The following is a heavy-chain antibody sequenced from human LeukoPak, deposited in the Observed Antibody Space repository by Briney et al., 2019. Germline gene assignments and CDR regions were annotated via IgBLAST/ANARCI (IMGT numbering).Heavy chain of an antibody. CDR3: ARGPGHPRTSSYFDY. CDR2: INAGNGNT. CDR1: GYTFTSYA. V-gene: IGHV1-3*01. J-gene: IGHJ4*02. Sequence: VASVKVSCKASGYTFTSYAMHWVRQAPGQRLEWMGWINAGNGNTKYSQKFQGRVTITRDTSASTAYMELSSLRSEDTAVYYCARGPGHPRTSSYFDYWGQGTLVTVSS. D-gene: IGHD1/OR15-1a*01.